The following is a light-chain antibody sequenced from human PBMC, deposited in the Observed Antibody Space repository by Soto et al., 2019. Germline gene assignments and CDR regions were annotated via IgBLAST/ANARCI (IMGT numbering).Light chain of an antibody. J-gene: IGLJ2*01. CDR1: SSDVGSYNL. CDR2: EGS. V-gene: IGLV2-23*01. CDR3: CSYAGSSTL. Sequence: QYALTQPASGSGSPGQSITISCTGTSSDVGSYNLVSWYQQHPGKAPKLMIYEGSKRPSGVSNRFSGSKSGNTASLTISGLQAEDEADYYCCSYAGSSTLFGGGTKVTVL.